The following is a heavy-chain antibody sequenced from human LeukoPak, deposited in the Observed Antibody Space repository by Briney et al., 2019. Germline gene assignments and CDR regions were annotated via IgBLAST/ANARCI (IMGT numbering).Heavy chain of an antibody. J-gene: IGHJ2*01. CDR2: ISSNGGST. V-gene: IGHV3-64*01. CDR3: ARGAGDGYFDL. D-gene: IGHD3-10*01. CDR1: GFTFSSYA. Sequence: GGSLRLSSAASGFTFSSYAMHWVRQAPGKGLEYVSAISSNGGSTYYANSVKGRFTISRDNSKNTLYLQMGSLRAEDMAVYYCARGAGDGYFDLWGRGTLVTVSS.